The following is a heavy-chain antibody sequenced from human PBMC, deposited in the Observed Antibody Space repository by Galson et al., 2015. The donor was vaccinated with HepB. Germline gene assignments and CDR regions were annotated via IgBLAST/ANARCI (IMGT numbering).Heavy chain of an antibody. Sequence: SLRLSCAASGFMFSGHRMNWVRQAPGKGLEWVANIKEDGSIEYYVDSVTGRFTISRDNARNLLYLQMNGLRAEDTAVYFCARNRGYETFDYWGQGALVTVSS. CDR1: GFMFSGHR. CDR2: IKEDGSIE. V-gene: IGHV3-7*03. J-gene: IGHJ4*02. D-gene: IGHD5-12*01. CDR3: ARNRGYETFDY.